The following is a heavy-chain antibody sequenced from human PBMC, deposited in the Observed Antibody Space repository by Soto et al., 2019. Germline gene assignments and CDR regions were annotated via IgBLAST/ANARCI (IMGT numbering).Heavy chain of an antibody. V-gene: IGHV1-18*04. CDR1: GYTFTSFG. Sequence: VQLVQSGAELKKPGADVRVSCKASGYTFTSFGVSWVRQAPGQGPEWMGWISPETGKTAYSYKFQDRVSMTADASTTTFYLDLGSLRSDDTAVYYCTRDVFFISPSTVTTDAYWGQGTLVTVSS. CDR2: ISPETGKT. J-gene: IGHJ4*02. D-gene: IGHD4-17*01. CDR3: TRDVFFISPSTVTTDAY.